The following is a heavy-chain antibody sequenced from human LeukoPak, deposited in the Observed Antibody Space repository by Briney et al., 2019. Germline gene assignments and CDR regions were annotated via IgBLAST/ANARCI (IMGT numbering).Heavy chain of an antibody. CDR2: IYYSGST. CDR1: GGSISSSSYY. V-gene: IGHV4-39*01. D-gene: IGHD6-6*01. CDR3: ARHEGDDSSSRLYDAFDI. J-gene: IGHJ3*02. Sequence: VKPSETLSLTCTVSGGSISSSSYYWGWIRQPPGKGLEWIGSIYYSGSTYYNPSLKSRVTISVDTSKNQFSLKLSSVTAADTAVYYCARHEGDDSSSRLYDAFDIWGQGTMVTVSS.